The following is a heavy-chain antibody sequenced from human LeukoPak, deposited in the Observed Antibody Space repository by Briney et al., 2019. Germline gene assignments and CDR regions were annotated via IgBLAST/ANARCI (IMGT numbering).Heavy chain of an antibody. V-gene: IGHV6-1*01. J-gene: IGHJ4*02. Sequence: SQTLSLTCAISGDSVSSNSAAWNWVRQSPSEGLEWLGRTYYRSKWYNDYAISVKGRITINPGTSKNQFSLQLNSVTPKDTAVYYCARVEAGKDFYDSWGQGTPVTVSS. D-gene: IGHD6-19*01. CDR2: TYYRSKWYN. CDR1: GDSVSSNSAA. CDR3: ARVEAGKDFYDS.